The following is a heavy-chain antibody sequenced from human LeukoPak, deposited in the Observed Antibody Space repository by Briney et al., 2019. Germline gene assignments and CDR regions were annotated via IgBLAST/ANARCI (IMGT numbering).Heavy chain of an antibody. D-gene: IGHD1-26*01. CDR1: GFTFSSYA. Sequence: GGSLRLSCAASGFTFSSYAMSWVRQAPGKGLEWVSAISGSGGSTYYAGSVKGRFTISRDNSKNTLYLQMNSLRAEDTAVYYCAKDPVGSYYFDYWGQGTLVTVSS. CDR2: ISGSGGST. J-gene: IGHJ4*02. V-gene: IGHV3-23*01. CDR3: AKDPVGSYYFDY.